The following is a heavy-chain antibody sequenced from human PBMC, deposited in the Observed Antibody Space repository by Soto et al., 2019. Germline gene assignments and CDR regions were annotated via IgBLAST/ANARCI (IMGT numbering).Heavy chain of an antibody. CDR2: MNPNSGNT. Sequence: ASVKVSCKASGYTFTSYDINWVRQATGQGLEWMGWMNPNSGNTGYAQKFQGRVTMNRNTYISTAYIELSSLRSEDTAVYYCARDGYYDFWSGYYWTDYYYYYMDVWGKGTTVTVSS. D-gene: IGHD3-3*01. CDR3: ARDGYYDFWSGYYWTDYYYYYMDV. J-gene: IGHJ6*03. CDR1: GYTFTSYD. V-gene: IGHV1-8*01.